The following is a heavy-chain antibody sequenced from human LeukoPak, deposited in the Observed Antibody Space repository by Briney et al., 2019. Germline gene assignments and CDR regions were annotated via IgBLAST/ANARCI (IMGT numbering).Heavy chain of an antibody. D-gene: IGHD6-25*01. CDR1: GGSISSYY. J-gene: IGHJ6*03. V-gene: IGHV4-59*01. CDR3: ARFPASAEYRHYYHMDV. CDR2: IYYSESA. Sequence: SETLSLTCTVAGGSISSYYWSWIRQPPGKGLEWIGYIYYSESASYNPSLNSRVTVSVDKSKNQISLKLTSVTAADTAVYYCARFPASAEYRHYYHMDVWGKGTTVTVSS.